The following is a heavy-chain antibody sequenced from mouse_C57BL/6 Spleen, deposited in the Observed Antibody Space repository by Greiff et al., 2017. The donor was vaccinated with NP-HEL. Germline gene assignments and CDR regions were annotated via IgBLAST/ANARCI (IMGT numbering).Heavy chain of an antibody. V-gene: IGHV5-4*03. CDR1: GFTFSSYA. J-gene: IGHJ3*01. Sequence: EVKLMESGGGLVKPGGSLKLSCAASGFTFSSYAMSWVRQTPEKRLEWVATISDGGSYTYYPDNVKGRFTISRDNAKNTLYLQMSHLKSEDTAMYYSARGKGGQLRLRWFAYWGQGTLVTVSA. CDR3: ARGKGGQLRLRWFAY. CDR2: ISDGGSYT. D-gene: IGHD3-2*02.